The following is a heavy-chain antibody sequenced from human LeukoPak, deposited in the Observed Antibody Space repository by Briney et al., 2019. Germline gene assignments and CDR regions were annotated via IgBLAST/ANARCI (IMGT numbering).Heavy chain of an antibody. J-gene: IGHJ4*02. Sequence: SSQTLSLTCAVSGGSISSGGYSWSWIRQPPGKGLEWIGYIYHSGSTYYNPSLKSRVTISVDRSKNQFSLKLSSVTAADTAVYYCARATNYDYVWGSYRPTPFDYWGQGTLVTVSS. V-gene: IGHV4-30-2*01. CDR2: IYHSGST. CDR1: GGSISSGGYS. D-gene: IGHD3-16*02. CDR3: ARATNYDYVWGSYRPTPFDY.